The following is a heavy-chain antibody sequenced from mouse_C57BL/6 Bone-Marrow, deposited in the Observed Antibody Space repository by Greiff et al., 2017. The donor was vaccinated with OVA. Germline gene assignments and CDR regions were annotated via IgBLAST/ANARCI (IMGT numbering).Heavy chain of an antibody. CDR3: ARYSSGYGYAMDY. CDR2: ISGGGGNT. V-gene: IGHV5-9*01. J-gene: IGHJ4*01. CDR1: GFTFSSYT. D-gene: IGHD3-2*02. Sequence: EVKLMESGGGLVKPGGSLKLSCAASGFTFSSYTMSWVRQTPEKRLEWVATISGGGGNTYYPDSVKGRFTISRDNAKNTLYLQMSSLRSEDTALYYCARYSSGYGYAMDYWGQGTSVTVSS.